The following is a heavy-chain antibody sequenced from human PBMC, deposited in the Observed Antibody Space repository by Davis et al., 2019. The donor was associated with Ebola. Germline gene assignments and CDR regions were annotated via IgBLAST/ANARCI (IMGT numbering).Heavy chain of an antibody. CDR1: GFTFSSYS. CDR3: ARERGEWGYYDSSGYYYLGSFDY. CDR2: ISSSSSTI. J-gene: IGHJ4*02. Sequence: PGGSLRLSCAASGFTFSSYSMNWVRQAPGKGLEWVSYISSSSSTIYYADSVKGRFTISRDNAKNSLYLQMNSLRAEDTAVYYCARERGEWGYYDSSGYYYLGSFDYWGQGTLVTVSS. V-gene: IGHV3-48*04. D-gene: IGHD3-22*01.